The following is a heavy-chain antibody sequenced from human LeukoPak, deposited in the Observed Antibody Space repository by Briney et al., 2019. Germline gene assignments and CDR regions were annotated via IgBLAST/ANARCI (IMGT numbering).Heavy chain of an antibody. V-gene: IGHV3-7*01. J-gene: IGHJ4*02. CDR3: ARHLSGITGYTYGRGIDY. Sequence: GGTLRLSCAASGFTFSSYWMSWVRQAPGKGLEWVANIKKDGSEKYYVDSVKGRFTISRDNAKKSLYLQMNSLGAEDTAVYYCARHLSGITGYTYGRGIDYWGQGTLLTVSS. CDR2: IKKDGSEK. D-gene: IGHD5-18*01. CDR1: GFTFSSYW.